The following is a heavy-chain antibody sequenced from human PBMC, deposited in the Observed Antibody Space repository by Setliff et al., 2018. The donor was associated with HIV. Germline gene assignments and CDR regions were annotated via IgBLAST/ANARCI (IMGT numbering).Heavy chain of an antibody. CDR3: ARWTFLDYGVSSGDAFDF. Sequence: GGSLRLSCVASGFTFSSYWMSWVRQAPGKGLEWVAIIKEDGSKKFYVDSVEGRFTISRDSSRNTLYIQMNSLRVEDTAVYYCARWTFLDYGVSSGDAFDFWGQGTMVTVSS. CDR2: IKEDGSKK. V-gene: IGHV3-7*03. J-gene: IGHJ3*01. D-gene: IGHD4-17*01. CDR1: GFTFSSYW.